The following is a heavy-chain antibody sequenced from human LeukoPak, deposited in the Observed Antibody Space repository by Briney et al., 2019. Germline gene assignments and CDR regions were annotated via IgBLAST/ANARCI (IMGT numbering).Heavy chain of an antibody. D-gene: IGHD3-3*01. V-gene: IGHV4-39*07. CDR2: IYYSGST. CDR1: GGSIGSSNYY. J-gene: IGHJ3*02. CDR3: ARKGLRDFWSGYGAFDI. Sequence: SETLSLTCTVSGGSIGSSNYYWGWIRQPPGKGLEWIGNIYYSGSTCYNPSLRSRVAISVDPSKNQFSLRLSSVTAADTAVYYCARKGLRDFWSGYGAFDIWGQGTMVTVSS.